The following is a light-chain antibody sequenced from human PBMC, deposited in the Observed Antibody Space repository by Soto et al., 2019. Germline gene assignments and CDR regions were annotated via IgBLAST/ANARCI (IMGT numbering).Light chain of an antibody. V-gene: IGKV3-20*01. CDR2: GTS. J-gene: IGKJ5*01. CDR1: QSVSSSY. CDR3: QQYGSSPLVT. Sequence: EIVLTQSPGTLSLSPGERATLSCRASQSVSSSYLAWYQQKPGQAPRHLIYGTSSRATGIPDRCSGSGSGTDFTLTISRLKPEDFAVYYCQQYGSSPLVTFGQGTRLEIK.